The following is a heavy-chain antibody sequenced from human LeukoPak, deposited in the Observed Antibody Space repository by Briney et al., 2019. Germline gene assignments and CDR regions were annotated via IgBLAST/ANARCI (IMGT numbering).Heavy chain of an antibody. J-gene: IGHJ4*02. CDR1: GYTFSTYG. CDR3: TRGRGWLAPFDF. D-gene: IGHD3-22*01. Sequence: GASVTVSCKASGYTFSTYGINWVRQAPGQGLEWLGWMNPKSGNTGVAQKLQGRLFMTRNTPITTAYMELRSLRFEDTAVYYCTRGRGWLAPFDFWGQGTRVTVSS. CDR2: MNPKSGNT. V-gene: IGHV1-8*01.